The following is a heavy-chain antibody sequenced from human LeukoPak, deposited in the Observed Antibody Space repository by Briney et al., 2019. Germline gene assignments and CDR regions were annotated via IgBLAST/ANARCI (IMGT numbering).Heavy chain of an antibody. V-gene: IGHV5-51*01. CDR3: ARSSGYYDSSGFAFDI. CDR2: INPGDSDS. D-gene: IGHD3-22*01. CDR1: GYIFANYW. Sequence: GESLKISCQASGYIFANYWIAWVRQMPGKGLEWVGIINPGDSDSRYSPSFQGHVTISADKSISTAYLQWSSLKASDTAMYYCARSSGYYDSSGFAFDIWGQGTMVTVSS. J-gene: IGHJ3*02.